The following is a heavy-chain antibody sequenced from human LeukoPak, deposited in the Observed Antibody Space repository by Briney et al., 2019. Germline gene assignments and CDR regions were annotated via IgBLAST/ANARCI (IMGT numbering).Heavy chain of an antibody. D-gene: IGHD6-13*01. J-gene: IGHJ6*03. Sequence: SETLSLTCAVSGYSISSGYYWGWIRQPPGKGLEWIGSISHSGSTYYNPSLKSRVTISVDTSKNQFSLKLSSVTAADTAVYYCARVSAAAGTRDHYYYYYYMDVWGKGTTVTVSS. CDR1: GYSISSGYY. CDR2: ISHSGST. V-gene: IGHV4-38-2*01. CDR3: ARVSAAAGTRDHYYYYYYMDV.